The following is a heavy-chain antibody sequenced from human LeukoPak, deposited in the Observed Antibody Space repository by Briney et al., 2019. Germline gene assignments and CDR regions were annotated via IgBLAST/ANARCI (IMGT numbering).Heavy chain of an antibody. CDR2: ISSSGRTI. Sequence: PGGSLRLSCAASGFSFSTYEMNWVRQAPGKGLEWVSYISSSGRTIYYADSVKGRFTISRDNAKNSLYLQINSLRAEDTAVYYCARNTPEDAFGVWGQGTMVTVSS. J-gene: IGHJ3*01. V-gene: IGHV3-48*03. CDR1: GFSFSTYE. CDR3: ARNTPEDAFGV.